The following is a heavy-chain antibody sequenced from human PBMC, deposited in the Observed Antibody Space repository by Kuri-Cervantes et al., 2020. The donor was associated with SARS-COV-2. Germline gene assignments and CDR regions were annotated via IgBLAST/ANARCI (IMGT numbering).Heavy chain of an antibody. J-gene: IGHJ4*02. Sequence: GESLKISCGASGFNFDSCTMNWVRQAPGKGLEWVSSISSSSSYIYYADSVKGRFTISRDNAKNSLYLQMNSLRAEDTAVYYCARVADYGDFSPFDYWGQGTLVTVSS. CDR2: ISSSSSYI. D-gene: IGHD4-17*01. CDR1: GFNFDSCT. V-gene: IGHV3-21*01. CDR3: ARVADYGDFSPFDY.